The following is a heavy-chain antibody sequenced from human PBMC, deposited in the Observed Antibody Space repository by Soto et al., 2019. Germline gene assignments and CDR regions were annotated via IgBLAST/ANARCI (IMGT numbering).Heavy chain of an antibody. Sequence: QVQLQESGPGLVKPSGTLSLTCTVPGDSISSRDWWSWVRPSPGKGLEGIGEFSHSGRTNYNPSLKRRVTISVDKSKRQFSLEWSSVTAADTAVYDCARNGGQYFDFLGQGNLVTVSS. D-gene: IGHD2-15*01. CDR1: GDSISSRDW. CDR3: ARNGGQYFDF. CDR2: FSHSGRT. V-gene: IGHV4-4*02. J-gene: IGHJ4*02.